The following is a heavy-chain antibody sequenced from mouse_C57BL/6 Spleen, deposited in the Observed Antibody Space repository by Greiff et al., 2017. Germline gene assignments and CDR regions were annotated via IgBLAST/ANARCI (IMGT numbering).Heavy chain of an antibody. Sequence: VQLQQSGPVLVKPGASVKMSCKASGYTFTDYYMNWVKQSHGKSLEWIGVINPYNGGTSYNQKFKGKATLTVDKSSSTAYMELNSLTSEDSAVYYCARKDSSGYEDYAMDYWGQGTTLTVSS. CDR3: ARKDSSGYEDYAMDY. CDR1: GYTFTDYY. D-gene: IGHD3-2*02. V-gene: IGHV1-19*01. J-gene: IGHJ2*01. CDR2: INPYNGGT.